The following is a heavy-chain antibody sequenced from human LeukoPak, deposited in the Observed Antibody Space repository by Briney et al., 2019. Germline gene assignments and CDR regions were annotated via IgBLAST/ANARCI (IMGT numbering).Heavy chain of an antibody. V-gene: IGHV1-18*01. CDR2: ISAYNGNT. CDR1: GYTFTSYG. D-gene: IGHD2-15*01. J-gene: IGHJ6*03. CDR3: AREALGYCSGGSCHSDYYYYYYMDA. Sequence: ASVKVSCKASGYTFTSYGISWVRQAPGQGLEWMGWISAYNGNTNYAQKLQGRVTMTTDTSTSTAYMELRSLRSDDTAVYYCAREALGYCSGGSCHSDYYYYYYMDAWGKGTTVTVSS.